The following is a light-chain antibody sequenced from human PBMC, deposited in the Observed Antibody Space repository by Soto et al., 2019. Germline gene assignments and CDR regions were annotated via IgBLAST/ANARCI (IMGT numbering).Light chain of an antibody. CDR3: QQFHTTPT. J-gene: IGKJ2*01. CDR2: VAS. Sequence: DILMTQSPSSLSASVGDRVTITCRASQSISSHLNWYQQESGKVPKLLISVASNLQSGVSSRFSGSGSGTDFTLTINSLQPEDIGTYYCQQFHTTPTFGQGTKVEIK. V-gene: IGKV1-39*01. CDR1: QSISSH.